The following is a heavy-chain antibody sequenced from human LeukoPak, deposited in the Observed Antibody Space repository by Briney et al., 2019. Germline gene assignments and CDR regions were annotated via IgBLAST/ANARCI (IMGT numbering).Heavy chain of an antibody. CDR3: AKEDGPQTWLVEGSFDY. D-gene: IGHD6-19*01. Sequence: PGGSLRLSCAASGFIFSSYAMDWVRQAPGKGLEWVSGISGSGGRTHYADSGKGRFTILRDTSKNTLYLQMNSLRAEDTAVYYCAKEDGPQTWLVEGSFDYWSQGTLVTVSS. CDR1: GFIFSSYA. J-gene: IGHJ4*02. V-gene: IGHV3-23*01. CDR2: ISGSGGRT.